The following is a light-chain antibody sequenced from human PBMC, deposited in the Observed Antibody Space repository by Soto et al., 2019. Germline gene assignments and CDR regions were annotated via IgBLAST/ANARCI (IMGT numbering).Light chain of an antibody. J-gene: IGKJ1*01. CDR1: QGVSSNY. CDR3: QHYGSSRT. CDR2: GTS. V-gene: IGKV3-20*01. Sequence: EIVLTQSPGTLSLSPGERATLSCRASQGVSSNYLAWYQQKSGQAPRLLPYGTSSRATGIPERFSGSGSGTDFTLTISRLEPEDFAVYYCQHYGSSRTFGQGTKVDIK.